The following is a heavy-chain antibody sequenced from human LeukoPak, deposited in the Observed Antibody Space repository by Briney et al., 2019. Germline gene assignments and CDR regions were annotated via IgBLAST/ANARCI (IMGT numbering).Heavy chain of an antibody. V-gene: IGHV3-23*01. Sequence: GGSLRLSCAVSGFTFNSYAMTWVRQAPGKGLEWVSAISGGGDSTYYADSVKGRFTISRDNSKNTLYLQMTSLRVEDTAVYYCAKNTLPGRCANGVCYGLDYWGQGTLVTVSS. CDR1: GFTFNSYA. CDR3: AKNTLPGRCANGVCYGLDY. CDR2: ISGGGDST. J-gene: IGHJ4*02. D-gene: IGHD2-8*01.